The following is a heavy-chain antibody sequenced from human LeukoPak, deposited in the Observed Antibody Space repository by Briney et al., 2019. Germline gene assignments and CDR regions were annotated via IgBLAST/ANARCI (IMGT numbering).Heavy chain of an antibody. CDR1: RGSISSYY. D-gene: IGHD1-1*01. J-gene: IGHJ3*02. Sequence: SETLSLTCIVSRGSISSYYWSWIRQPPGKGLEWIGYIYYSGSTNYNPSLKSRVTISVDTSKNQFSLKLSSVTAADTAVYYCARPNGKGAFDIWGQGTMVTVS. CDR3: ARPNGKGAFDI. CDR2: IYYSGST. V-gene: IGHV4-59*01.